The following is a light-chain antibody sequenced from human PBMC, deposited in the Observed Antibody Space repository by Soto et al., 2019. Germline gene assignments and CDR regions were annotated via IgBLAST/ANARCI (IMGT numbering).Light chain of an antibody. CDR2: EVS. V-gene: IGLV2-14*01. J-gene: IGLJ1*01. CDR1: SSDVGGYNY. CDR3: SSYTSSGIYV. Sequence: QSALAQPASVSGSPGQSITISCTGTSSDVGGYNYVSWYQQHPGKAPKLMIYEVSNRPSGISTRFSGSKSGNTASLTISGLQAEDEAGYYCSSYTSSGIYVFGTGTKVTVL.